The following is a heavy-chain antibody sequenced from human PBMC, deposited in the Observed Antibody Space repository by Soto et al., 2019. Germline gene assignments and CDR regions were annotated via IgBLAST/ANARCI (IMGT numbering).Heavy chain of an antibody. V-gene: IGHV4-31*11. J-gene: IGHJ4*02. CDR3: ARGQIVMLN. CDR2: ISHNAVT. Sequence: SETLSLTCAVFGGSISSDTYYWGWIRQYPGRGLEWIGYISHNAVTWYNPSLQSRVNISIDKSANHFSLTLKSVTAADTAVYYRARGQIVMLNWGQGTLVTVSS. CDR1: GGSISSDTYY. D-gene: IGHD3-16*01.